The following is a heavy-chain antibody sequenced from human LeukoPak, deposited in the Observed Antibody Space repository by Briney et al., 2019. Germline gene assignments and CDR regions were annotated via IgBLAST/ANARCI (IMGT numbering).Heavy chain of an antibody. Sequence: ASVKVSCKASGYTFIHYFIHWVRQAPGQGLEWMGRINSNSGVTEYTQKFQGRVTMTRDTSITTVYMELSSLTSDDTPVYYCARDLSSTSNWELDYWGQGTLVTVSS. V-gene: IGHV1-2*06. J-gene: IGHJ4*02. D-gene: IGHD7-27*01. CDR2: INSNSGVT. CDR1: GYTFIHYF. CDR3: ARDLSSTSNWELDY.